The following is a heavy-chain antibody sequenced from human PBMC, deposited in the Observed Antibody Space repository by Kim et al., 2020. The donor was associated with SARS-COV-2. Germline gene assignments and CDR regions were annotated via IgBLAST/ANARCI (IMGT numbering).Heavy chain of an antibody. CDR2: ISNDGGDM. J-gene: IGHJ4*02. V-gene: IGHV3-30*04. CDR1: GFTFSSYS. D-gene: IGHD4-17*01. Sequence: GGSLSLSCAASGFTFSSYSMHWVRQAPGKGPEWVAVISNDGGDMYYADSVKGRFTISRDNSKNTLYLQMNSLRTEDTAIYYCARPTVTTNTRFLDYWGQGTLVTVSS. CDR3: ARPTVTTNTRFLDY.